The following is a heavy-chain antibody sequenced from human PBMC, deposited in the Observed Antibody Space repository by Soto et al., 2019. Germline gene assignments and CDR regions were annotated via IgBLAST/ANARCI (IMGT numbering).Heavy chain of an antibody. CDR3: AKDGAIAAADYFFDY. CDR2: IASDGKDK. D-gene: IGHD6-13*01. J-gene: IGHJ4*02. CDR1: GFTFSNHA. V-gene: IGHV3-30*18. Sequence: QVQLVESGGGVVQPGRSLKLSCAASGFTFSNHAIHWVRQAPGKGLEWVAVIASDGKDKRYADYVKGRFTISRDNSKNTVYLQMNSLRGEDTAVYYCAKDGAIAAADYFFDYWGQGSLVTVSS.